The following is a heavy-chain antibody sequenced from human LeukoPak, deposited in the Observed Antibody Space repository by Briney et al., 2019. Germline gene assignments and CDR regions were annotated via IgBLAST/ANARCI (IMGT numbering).Heavy chain of an antibody. CDR2: IINDGSYT. Sequence: GSLRLSCAASGFTFSPVWMHWVRQAPGKGLMWVSHIINDGSYTTYADSVKGRFAISRDNSKNTLYLQMNSLRAEDTAVYYCAREGPYYFDYWGQGTLVTVSS. V-gene: IGHV3-74*01. CDR1: GFTFSPVW. CDR3: AREGPYYFDY. J-gene: IGHJ4*02.